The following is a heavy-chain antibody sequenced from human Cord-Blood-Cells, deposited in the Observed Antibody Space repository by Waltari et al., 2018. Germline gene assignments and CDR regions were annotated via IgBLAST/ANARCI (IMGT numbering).Heavy chain of an antibody. CDR1: GFSLSNARMG. CDR3: ARTPVYSSGWYYFDY. V-gene: IGHV2-26*01. CDR2: IFSNDEN. Sequence: QVTLKESGPVLVKPTETLTLTCTVSGFSLSNARMGVSWIRQPPGKALEWLAHIFSNDENSYSTSLKDRLTISKDTSKSQVVLTMTNMDPVDTATYYCARTPVYSSGWYYFDYWGQGTLVTVSS. J-gene: IGHJ4*02. D-gene: IGHD6-19*01.